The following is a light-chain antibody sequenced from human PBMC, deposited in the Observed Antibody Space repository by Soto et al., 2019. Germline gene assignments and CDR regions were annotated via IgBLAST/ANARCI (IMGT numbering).Light chain of an antibody. Sequence: QSVLTQSPSASGTPGQRVTISCSGSSSNIGSDTVNWYQQLPGTAPKLLIYRNNQRPSGVPDRFSGSKSGTSASLAISGLQSEDEANYYCAAWDDGLNGQVFGGGTKLTVL. CDR3: AAWDDGLNGQV. J-gene: IGLJ2*01. V-gene: IGLV1-44*01. CDR2: RNN. CDR1: SSNIGSDT.